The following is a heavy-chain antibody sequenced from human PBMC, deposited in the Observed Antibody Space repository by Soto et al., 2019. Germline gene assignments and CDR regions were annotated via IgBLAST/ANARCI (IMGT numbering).Heavy chain of an antibody. Sequence: RWSLRLSCLASVFSFSNYAMSWVRQAPGKGLEWVSVISGSDGSTYYGDSVKGRFTISRDNSKNTLYLQMNSLRAEDTAVYYCAKDRERDAWYEDYWGQGTLVTVSS. CDR1: VFSFSNYA. V-gene: IGHV3-23*02. CDR2: ISGSDGST. CDR3: AKDRERDAWYEDY. J-gene: IGHJ4*02. D-gene: IGHD6-13*01.